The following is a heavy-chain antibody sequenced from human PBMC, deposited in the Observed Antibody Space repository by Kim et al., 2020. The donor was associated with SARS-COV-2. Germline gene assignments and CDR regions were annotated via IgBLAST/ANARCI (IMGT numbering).Heavy chain of an antibody. CDR2: ISYDGSNK. V-gene: IGHV3-30-3*01. CDR1: GFTFSSYA. Sequence: GGSLRLSCAASGFTFSSYAIHWVRQAPGKGLEWVAVISYDGSNKYYADSVKGRFTISRDNSKNTLYLQMNSLRAEDTAVYYCARDRPLVGATNVDYWGQGTLVTVSS. J-gene: IGHJ4*02. D-gene: IGHD1-26*01. CDR3: ARDRPLVGATNVDY.